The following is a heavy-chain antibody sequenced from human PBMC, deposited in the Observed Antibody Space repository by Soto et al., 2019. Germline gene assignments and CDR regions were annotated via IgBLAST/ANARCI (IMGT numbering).Heavy chain of an antibody. V-gene: IGHV4-59*02. J-gene: IGHJ5*02. CDR2: IYYSGST. CDR3: ARTPTIYDILTGYTWFDP. CDR1: GDSVTSHY. Sequence: SETLSLTCSFSGDSVTSHYLTWIRQSPEKGLEWIGYIYYSGSTNYNPSLKSRVTISVDTSKNQFSLKLSSVTAADTAVFYCARTPTIYDILTGYTWFDPWGQGTLVTVS. D-gene: IGHD3-9*01.